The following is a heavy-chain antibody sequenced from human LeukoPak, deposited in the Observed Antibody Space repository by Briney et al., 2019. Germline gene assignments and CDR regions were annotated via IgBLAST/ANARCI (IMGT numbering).Heavy chain of an antibody. V-gene: IGHV3-23*01. Sequence: PGGTLRLSCAASGLSFSNYGMSWVRQAPGKGLEWVSSISSGGDNTYYADSVRGRFTISRDNSKNTLYLQLNSLRAEDTAVYYCAKSHRGHCSTTTCDDEGDYWGQGTLVTVSS. CDR2: ISSGGDNT. CDR3: AKSHRGHCSTTTCDDEGDY. D-gene: IGHD2-2*01. J-gene: IGHJ4*02. CDR1: GLSFSNYG.